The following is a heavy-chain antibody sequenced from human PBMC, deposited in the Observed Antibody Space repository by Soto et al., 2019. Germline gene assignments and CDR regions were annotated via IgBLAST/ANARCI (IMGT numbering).Heavy chain of an antibody. CDR3: ARDQPNEEYYYYGMDV. Sequence: SETLSLTCAVSGYSISSGYYWGWIRQPPGKGLEWIGSIYHSGSTYYNPSLKSRVTISVDTSKNQFSLKLSSVTAADTAVYYCARDQPNEEYYYYGMDVWGQGTTVTVSS. D-gene: IGHD1-1*01. CDR2: IYHSGST. V-gene: IGHV4-38-2*02. J-gene: IGHJ6*02. CDR1: GYSISSGYY.